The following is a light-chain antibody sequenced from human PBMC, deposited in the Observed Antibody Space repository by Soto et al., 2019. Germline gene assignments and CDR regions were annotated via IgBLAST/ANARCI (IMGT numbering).Light chain of an antibody. CDR1: SSNIGSFY. J-gene: IGLJ7*01. CDR3: AAWDDSLSGPGV. CDR2: KNN. V-gene: IGLV1-47*01. Sequence: QSVLTQPPSASGTPGQRVTISCSGSSSNIGSFYVYWYQQLPGTAPKLLIYKNNQRPLGVPDRFSGSKSGTSASLAISGLRSEDEADYYCAAWDDSLSGPGVFGGGTQLTVL.